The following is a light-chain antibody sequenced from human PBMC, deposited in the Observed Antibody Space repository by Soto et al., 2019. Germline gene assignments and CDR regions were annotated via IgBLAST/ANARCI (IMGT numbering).Light chain of an antibody. CDR3: QYRGIWPPGAT. J-gene: IGKJ4*01. CDR2: DAS. V-gene: IGKV3-11*01. CDR1: QSINNY. Sequence: EIVLTQSPVTLSLSPGERATLSCRASQSINNYLAWYQQKPGQPPRLLIYDASNRTTAIPVRFSGSGSVTDFTLTSSTLEPEDSAVYYCQYRGIWPPGATFGGGTKVEIK.